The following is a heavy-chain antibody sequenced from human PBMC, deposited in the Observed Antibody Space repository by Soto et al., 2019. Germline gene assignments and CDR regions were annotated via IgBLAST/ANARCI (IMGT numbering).Heavy chain of an antibody. CDR2: TYYRSKWYN. D-gene: IGHD6-19*01. Sequence: SQTLSLTCAISGDSVSSNSAACNWIRQSPSRGLEWLGRTYYRSKWYNDYAVSVKSRITINPDTSKNQFSLQLNSVTPEDTAVYYCARARRPVAGEAFDIWGQGTMVTVSS. J-gene: IGHJ3*02. V-gene: IGHV6-1*01. CDR1: GDSVSSNSAA. CDR3: ARARRPVAGEAFDI.